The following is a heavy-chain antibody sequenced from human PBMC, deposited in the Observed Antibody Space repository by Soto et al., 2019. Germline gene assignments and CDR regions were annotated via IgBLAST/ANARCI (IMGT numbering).Heavy chain of an antibody. Sequence: SETLSLTCTVSGGSISSGGYYWSWIRQHPGKGLEWIGYIYYSGSTYYNPSLKSRVTISVDTSKNQFSLKLSSVTAADTAVYYCARVRVSYYGSGSYYKEWTKYYFDYWGQGTLVTVSS. D-gene: IGHD3-10*01. J-gene: IGHJ4*02. CDR3: ARVRVSYYGSGSYYKEWTKYYFDY. CDR1: GGSISSGGYY. CDR2: IYYSGST. V-gene: IGHV4-31*03.